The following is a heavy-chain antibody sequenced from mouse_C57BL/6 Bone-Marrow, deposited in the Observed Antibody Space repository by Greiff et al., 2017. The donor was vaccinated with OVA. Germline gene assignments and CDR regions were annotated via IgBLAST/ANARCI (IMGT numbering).Heavy chain of an antibody. CDR2: IYPSDSET. J-gene: IGHJ3*01. CDR1: GYTFTSYW. V-gene: IGHV1-61*01. D-gene: IGHD2-5*01. CDR3: ARLSYYSNGFAY. Sequence: QVQLQQPGAELVRPGSSVKLSCKASGYTFTSYWMDWVKQRPGQGLEWIGNIYPSDSETHYNQKFKDKATLTVDKSSSTAYMQLSSLTSEDSAVYYCARLSYYSNGFAYWGQGTLVTVSA.